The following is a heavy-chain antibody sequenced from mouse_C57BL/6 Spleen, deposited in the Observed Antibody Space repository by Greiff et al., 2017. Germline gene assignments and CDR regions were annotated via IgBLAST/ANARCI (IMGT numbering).Heavy chain of an antibody. J-gene: IGHJ4*01. D-gene: IGHD2-5*01. CDR2: LDPENGDT. Sequence: EVQLVESGAELVRPGASVKLSCTASGFNIKDDYMHWVKQRPEQGLEWIGWLDPENGDTEYASKFQGKATITADTSSNTAYLQLSSLTSEDTAVYYCTTSYSNFYAMDYWGQGTSVTVSS. CDR3: TTSYSNFYAMDY. V-gene: IGHV14-4*01. CDR1: GFNIKDDY.